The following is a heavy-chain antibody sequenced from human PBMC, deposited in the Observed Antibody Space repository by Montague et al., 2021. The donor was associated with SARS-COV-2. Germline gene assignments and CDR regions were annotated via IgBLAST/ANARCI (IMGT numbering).Heavy chain of an antibody. CDR1: GFTFSIFE. V-gene: IGHV3-48*03. J-gene: IGHJ1*01. CDR3: ARDVRANPRPEYFQP. Sequence: SLRLSCAASGFTFSIFEMNWVRQAPGKGLEWVAYISSGGETIYYADSVKGRFTISRDDAKNSLYPQMNSLRVEDTALYYCARDVRANPRPEYFQPWGQGTLVTVSS. D-gene: IGHD1-14*01. CDR2: ISSGGETI.